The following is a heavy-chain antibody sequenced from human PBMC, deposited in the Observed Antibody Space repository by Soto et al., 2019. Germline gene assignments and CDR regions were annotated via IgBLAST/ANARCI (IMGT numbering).Heavy chain of an antibody. D-gene: IGHD2-21*02. J-gene: IGHJ4*02. V-gene: IGHV4-39*02. CDR1: GGSISSSRYY. CDR3: ARDHLETALDY. CDR2: IYYSGST. Sequence: SETLSLTCTVSGGSISSSRYYWGWIRQPPGKGLEWIGSIYYSGSTYYNPSLKSRFTISRDNAKNSLYLQMNSLRAEDTAVYYCARDHLETALDYWGQGTLVTVSS.